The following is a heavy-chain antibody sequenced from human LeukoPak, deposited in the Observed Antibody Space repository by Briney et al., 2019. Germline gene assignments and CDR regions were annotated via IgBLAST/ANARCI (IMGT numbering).Heavy chain of an antibody. CDR1: GGSVSSGRYY. CDR2: IHYSGRP. V-gene: IGHV4-61*01. CDR3: ARGWDGYDFLL. D-gene: IGHD3-3*01. J-gene: IGHJ4*02. Sequence: SEALTVTCTASGGSVSSGRYYWSWIRKPPGKGLERIGYIHYSGRPNSPPSLKSRITISVDSSKNQFSPKLSSVTAADPAVYYCARGWDGYDFLLWGQGTLVPVYS.